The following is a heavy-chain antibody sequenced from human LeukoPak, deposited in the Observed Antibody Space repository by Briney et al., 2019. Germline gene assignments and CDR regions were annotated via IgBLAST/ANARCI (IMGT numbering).Heavy chain of an antibody. CDR3: AAPHPTRYSGYDLYYYYYYGMDV. CDR2: ISAYNGNT. V-gene: IGHV1-18*01. J-gene: IGHJ6*02. CDR1: GYTFTSYG. Sequence: ASVKVSCKASGYTFTSYGNSWVRQAPGQGLEWMGWISAYNGNTNYAQKLQGRVTMTTDTSTSTAYMELRSLRSDDTVVYYCAAPHPTRYSGYDLYYYYYYGMDVWGQGTTVTVSS. D-gene: IGHD5-12*01.